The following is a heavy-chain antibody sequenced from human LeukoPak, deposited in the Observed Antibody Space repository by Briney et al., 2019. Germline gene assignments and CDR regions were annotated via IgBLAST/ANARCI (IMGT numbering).Heavy chain of an antibody. CDR1: GFTFSSYA. CDR3: AKFSYYYDSSGPFDY. J-gene: IGHJ4*02. CDR2: ISGSGGST. V-gene: IGHV3-23*01. Sequence: PGGSLRLSCAASGFTFSSYAMSWVRQAPGKGLEWVSAISGSGGSTYYADSVKGRFTISRDDSKNTLYLQMNSLRAEDTAVYYCAKFSYYYDSSGPFDYWGQGTLVTVSS. D-gene: IGHD3-22*01.